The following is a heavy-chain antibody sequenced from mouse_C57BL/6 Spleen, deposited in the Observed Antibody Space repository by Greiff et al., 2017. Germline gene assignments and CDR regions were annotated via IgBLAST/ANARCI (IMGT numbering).Heavy chain of an antibody. CDR3: ARDNYGNSRFAY. V-gene: IGHV5-4*01. CDR1: GFTFSSYA. J-gene: IGHJ3*01. Sequence: EVKLEESGGGLVKPGGSLKLSCAASGFTFSSYAMSWVRQTPEKRLEWVATISDGGSYTYYPDNVKGRFTISRDNAKNNLYLQMSHLKSEDTAMYYCARDNYGNSRFAYWGQGTLVTVSA. CDR2: ISDGGSYT. D-gene: IGHD2-1*01.